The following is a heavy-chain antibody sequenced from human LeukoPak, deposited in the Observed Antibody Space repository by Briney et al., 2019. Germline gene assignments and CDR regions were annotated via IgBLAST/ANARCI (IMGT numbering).Heavy chain of an antibody. D-gene: IGHD6-19*01. CDR1: GGSISSYY. CDR3: ARDKGVGSGWYLAFDI. J-gene: IGHJ3*02. V-gene: IGHV4-59*01. Sequence: SETLSLTCTVSGGSISSYYWSWIRQPPGKGLEWIGYIYYSGSTNYNPSLKSRVTISVDTSKNQFSLKLSSVTAADTAVYYCARDKGVGSGWYLAFDIWGQGTMGTVSS. CDR2: IYYSGST.